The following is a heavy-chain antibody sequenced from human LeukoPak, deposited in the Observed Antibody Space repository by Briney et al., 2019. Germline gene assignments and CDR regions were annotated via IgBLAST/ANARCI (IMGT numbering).Heavy chain of an antibody. CDR1: GGSFSGYY. D-gene: IGHD3-22*01. J-gene: IGHJ3*02. V-gene: IGHV4-34*01. Sequence: SETLSLTCAVYGGSFSGYYWSWIRQPPGKGLEWIGEINHSGSTNYNPSLKSRVTISVDTSKNQFSLKLSSVPAADTAVYYCARGVGKRMYYYDSSGYRGKAFDIWGQGTMVTVSS. CDR2: INHSGST. CDR3: ARGVGKRMYYYDSSGYRGKAFDI.